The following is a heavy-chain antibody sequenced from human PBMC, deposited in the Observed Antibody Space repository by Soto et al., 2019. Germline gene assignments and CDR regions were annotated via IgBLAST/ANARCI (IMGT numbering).Heavy chain of an antibody. J-gene: IGHJ2*01. CDR2: INSAGSIT. CDR1: GFTFSTYW. V-gene: IGHV3-74*01. D-gene: IGHD3-22*01. Sequence: EVQLVESGGGLVQPGGSLRLSCAASGFTFSTYWMHWVRQAPGKGLVWVSRINSAGSITNYAESVKGRFTISRDNDKNTLYLQMNSLRAEDTAMYFCARLGSIVLTPFDLWGRGTLVTVSS. CDR3: ARLGSIVLTPFDL.